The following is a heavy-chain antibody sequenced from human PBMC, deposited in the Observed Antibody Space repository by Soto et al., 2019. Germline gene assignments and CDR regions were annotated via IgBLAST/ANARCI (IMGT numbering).Heavy chain of an antibody. D-gene: IGHD3-3*01. CDR3: ARTRTFLPRVYYYYGMDV. V-gene: IGHV6-1*01. J-gene: IGHJ6*02. CDR1: GDSVSSNSAA. CDR2: TYYRSKWYN. Sequence: SQTLSLTCAISGDSVSSNSAAWNWIRQSPSRGLEWLGRTYYRSKWYNDYAVSVESRMTINPDTSKNQFSLQLSSVTAADTAVYYCARTRTFLPRVYYYYGMDVWGQGTTVTVSS.